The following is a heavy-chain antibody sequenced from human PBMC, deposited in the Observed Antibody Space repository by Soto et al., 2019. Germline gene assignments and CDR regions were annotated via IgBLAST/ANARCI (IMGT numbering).Heavy chain of an antibody. CDR1: GGSISSGDYY. Sequence: LCGGSISSGDYYWSWIRQPPGKGLEWIGYIYYSGSTYYNPSLKSRVTISVDTSKNQFSLKLSSVTAADTAVYYCARVDTAMVTVDYWGQGTLVTVSS. CDR3: ARVDTAMVTVDY. J-gene: IGHJ4*02. CDR2: IYYSGST. V-gene: IGHV4-30-4*01. D-gene: IGHD5-18*01.